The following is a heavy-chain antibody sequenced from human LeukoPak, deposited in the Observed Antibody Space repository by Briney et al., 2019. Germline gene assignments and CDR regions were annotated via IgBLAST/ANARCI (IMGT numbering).Heavy chain of an antibody. CDR2: ILDDGSNE. V-gene: IGHV3-30*02. J-gene: IGHJ6*03. CDR3: ASWGGTTFTLRDYYYMDV. D-gene: IGHD1-7*01. Sequence: GGSLRLSCAPSGFTFSRYAMHWVRQVQGKGREWVALILDDGSNENYADSVKGRFTISRDNSKSTLYLQMNSLRAGDTAVYFCASWGGTTFTLRDYYYMDVWGNGTTVTVSS. CDR1: GFTFSRYA.